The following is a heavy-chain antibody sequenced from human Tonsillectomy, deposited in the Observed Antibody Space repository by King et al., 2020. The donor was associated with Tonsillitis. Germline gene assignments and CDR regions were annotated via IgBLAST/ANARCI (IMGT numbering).Heavy chain of an antibody. D-gene: IGHD2-15*01. V-gene: IGHV3-48*01. CDR1: GFTFSTYS. Sequence: QLVQSGGGLVQPGGSLRLSCAASGFTFSTYSMNWVRQAPGKGLEWVSYISRSSSDIYYADSVKGRFTISRDNAKNSLYLQMNSLRAEDTAVYYCATEAPFPVLVAATRFDYWGQGTLVTVSS. CDR3: ATEAPFPVLVAATRFDY. CDR2: ISRSSSDI. J-gene: IGHJ4*02.